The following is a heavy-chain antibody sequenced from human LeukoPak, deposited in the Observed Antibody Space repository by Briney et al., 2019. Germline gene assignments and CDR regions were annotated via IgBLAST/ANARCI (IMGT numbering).Heavy chain of an antibody. CDR2: IITILAIA. V-gene: IGHV1-69*04. D-gene: IGHD6-19*01. Sequence: ASVKVSCKASGGTFSSYAISWVRQAPGQGLEWMGRIITILAIANYAQKFQGRVTITADKSTSTAYMELSSLRSEDTAVYYCARDLVPSTPSIAVADEGDYFDYWGQGTLVTVSS. J-gene: IGHJ4*02. CDR3: ARDLVPSTPSIAVADEGDYFDY. CDR1: GGTFSSYA.